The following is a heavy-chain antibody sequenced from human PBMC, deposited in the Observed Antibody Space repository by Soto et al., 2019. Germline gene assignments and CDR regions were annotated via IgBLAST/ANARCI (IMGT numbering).Heavy chain of an antibody. CDR2: ISATGGST. Sequence: GGSLRLSCAASGFTFSSYTMSWVRQAPGKGLEWVSGISATGGSTYYADSVKGRFTFSRDNSKNTLYLQMNSLRAEDTAVYYCAKGFIRDCGGDCTVDTWGQGTLVTVSS. V-gene: IGHV3-23*01. CDR1: GFTFSSYT. CDR3: AKGFIRDCGGDCTVDT. J-gene: IGHJ5*02. D-gene: IGHD2-21*02.